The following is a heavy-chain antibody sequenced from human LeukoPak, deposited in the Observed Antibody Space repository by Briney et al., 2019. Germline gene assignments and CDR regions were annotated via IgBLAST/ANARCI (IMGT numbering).Heavy chain of an antibody. Sequence: GGSLRLSCAASGFTFSSYAMSWVRQAPGKGLEWVSAISGSGGSTYYADSVKGRFTISRDNSKNSLYLQMNSLRAEDTAVYYCARDGPNVAVAGTFDYWGQGTLVTVSS. D-gene: IGHD6-19*01. CDR3: ARDGPNVAVAGTFDY. CDR2: ISGSGGST. J-gene: IGHJ4*02. V-gene: IGHV3-23*01. CDR1: GFTFSSYA.